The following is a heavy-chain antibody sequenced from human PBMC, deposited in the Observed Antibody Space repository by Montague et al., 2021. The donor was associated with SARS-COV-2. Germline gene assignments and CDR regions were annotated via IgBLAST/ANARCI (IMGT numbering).Heavy chain of an antibody. D-gene: IGHD2-21*02. J-gene: IGHJ4*02. CDR2: IHYIGNT. V-gene: IGHV4-39*01. CDR3: ARLLPDEPVVATDIPFDS. Sequence: SETLSLTCTVSGASIRRSDYYWAWIRQPPGKGLELIGSIHYIGNTYYNPSLESRVAISVDTSENQFSLRLRSVIAADTAVYYCARLLPDEPVVATDIPFDSWGQGTLVTVSS. CDR1: GASIRRSDYY.